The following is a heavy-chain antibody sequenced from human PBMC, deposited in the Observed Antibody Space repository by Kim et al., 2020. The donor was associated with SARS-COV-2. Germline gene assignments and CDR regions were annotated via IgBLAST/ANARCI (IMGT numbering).Heavy chain of an antibody. V-gene: IGHV3-48*02. D-gene: IGHD3-16*02. Sequence: GGSLRLSCAASGFSFSTYSMDWVRQAPGKGPEWIAYISGSGATTSYADSVKGRFIVSRDNGKNSLYLQMNSLRDDDTAIYYCVRESSLIVIPRTLVYNWFDPWGQGAQVTVSS. CDR3: VRESSLIVIPRTLVYNWFDP. CDR1: GFSFSTYS. J-gene: IGHJ5*02. CDR2: ISGSGATT.